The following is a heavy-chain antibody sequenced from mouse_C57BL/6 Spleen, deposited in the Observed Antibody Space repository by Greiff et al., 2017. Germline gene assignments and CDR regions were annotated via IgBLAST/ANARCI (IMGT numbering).Heavy chain of an antibody. Sequence: QVQLQQPGAELVKPGASVKVSCKASGYTFTSYWMHWVKQRPGQGLEWIGRIHPSDSDTNYNQQFKGKATLTVDQAASTAYMQLSCLTAEDSAVYYCAFSGTGYFDYWGQGTTLTVSS. V-gene: IGHV1-74*01. D-gene: IGHD4-1*01. CDR3: AFSGTGYFDY. J-gene: IGHJ2*01. CDR1: GYTFTSYW. CDR2: IHPSDSDT.